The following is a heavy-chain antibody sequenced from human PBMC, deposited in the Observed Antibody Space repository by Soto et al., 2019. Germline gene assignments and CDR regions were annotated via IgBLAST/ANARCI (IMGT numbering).Heavy chain of an antibody. CDR2: ISYDGTKK. D-gene: IGHD3-22*01. CDR3: ARDPAMIVVIITVAV. Sequence: QVHLVESGGGVVQPGRSLRLSCATSGFTFSSYAMHWVRQAPGQGMEWVAGISYDGTKKFYADSVKGRFTISRDNSKNMLYLEMKRMRPDDSAVYYCARDPAMIVVIITVAVWGQGTTVTVSS. J-gene: IGHJ6*02. V-gene: IGHV3-30-3*01. CDR1: GFTFSSYA.